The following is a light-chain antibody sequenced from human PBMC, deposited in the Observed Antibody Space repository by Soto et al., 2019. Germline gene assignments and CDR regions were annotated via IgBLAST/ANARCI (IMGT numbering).Light chain of an antibody. J-gene: IGKJ2*01. Sequence: IQLTQSPSSLSASVGDRVTITCRASQGINSFLAWYQQKPGKAPKLLIYGASTLQSGVPSRFSGSGSGTDFTLTISSVEPEDFATYYCQQLTNYRFTFGQGTKLQI. V-gene: IGKV1-9*01. CDR1: QGINSF. CDR2: GAS. CDR3: QQLTNYRFT.